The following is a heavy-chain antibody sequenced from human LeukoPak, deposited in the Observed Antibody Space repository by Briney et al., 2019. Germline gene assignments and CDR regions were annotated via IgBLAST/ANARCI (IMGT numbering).Heavy chain of an antibody. CDR3: SRDSASAGMGDY. CDR1: GFTFRSNA. CDR2: IYSGGST. Sequence: GGSLRLSCAASGFTFRSNAMSWVRQAPGKGLEWVSIIYSGGSTYYADSVKGRFTISRDISKNTLYLQMNSLRADDTPGYYCSRDSASAGMGDYWGQGALDSVSS. D-gene: IGHD6-13*01. J-gene: IGHJ4*02. V-gene: IGHV3-53*01.